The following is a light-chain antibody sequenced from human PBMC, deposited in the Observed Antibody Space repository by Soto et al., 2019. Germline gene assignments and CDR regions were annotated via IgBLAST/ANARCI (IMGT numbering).Light chain of an antibody. Sequence: EIVMTQSPTILSVSPGERATLSCRASQSVSSNLAWYQQKPVQAPRLLIYGVYTRAPGIPARFSGSGSGTQLKLKIISLQSEDFAVYYCQRYHSRPPRTFGQGNEVEIK. V-gene: IGKV3D-15*01. J-gene: IGKJ1*01. CDR2: GVY. CDR3: QRYHSRPPRT. CDR1: QSVSSN.